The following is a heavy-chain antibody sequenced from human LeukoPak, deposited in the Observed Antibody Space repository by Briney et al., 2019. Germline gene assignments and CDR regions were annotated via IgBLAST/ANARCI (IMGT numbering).Heavy chain of an antibody. D-gene: IGHD3-22*01. CDR1: GFTFSSYA. J-gene: IGHJ4*02. Sequence: TGGSLRLSCAASGFTFSSYAMHWVRQAPGKGLEYVSAISSNGGSTYYANSVKGRFTIPRDNPKNTLYLQMNSLRAEDTAVYFCAKRGVVIRVILVGFHKEAYYFDSWGQGALVTVSS. CDR3: AKRGVVIRVILVGFHKEAYYFDS. CDR2: ISSNGGST. V-gene: IGHV3-64*01.